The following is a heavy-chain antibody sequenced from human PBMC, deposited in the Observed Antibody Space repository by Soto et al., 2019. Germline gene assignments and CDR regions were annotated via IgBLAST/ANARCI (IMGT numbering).Heavy chain of an antibody. V-gene: IGHV3-30*18. CDR2: ISYDGSNK. J-gene: IGHJ4*02. D-gene: IGHD5-12*01. CDR3: AKNGEQGWLQPGYYFDY. CDR1: GFTFSSYG. Sequence: GGSLRLSCAASGFTFSSYGMHWVRQAPGKGLEWVAVISYDGSNKYYADSVKGRFTISRDNSKNTLYLQMNSLRAEDTAVYYCAKNGEQGWLQPGYYFDYWGQGTLVTVSS.